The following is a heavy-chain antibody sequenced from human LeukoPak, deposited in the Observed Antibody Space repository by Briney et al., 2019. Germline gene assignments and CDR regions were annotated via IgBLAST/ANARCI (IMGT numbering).Heavy chain of an antibody. Sequence: GRSLRLSCAASGFTFDDYAMHWVRQAPGKGLEWVSGISWNSGSIGYADSVKARFTISRDNAKTSLYLQMNSLRAEDMALYYCAKDLGNTIFGVVSNAFDIWGQGTMVTVSS. V-gene: IGHV3-9*03. CDR2: ISWNSGSI. CDR3: AKDLGNTIFGVVSNAFDI. D-gene: IGHD3-3*01. J-gene: IGHJ3*02. CDR1: GFTFDDYA.